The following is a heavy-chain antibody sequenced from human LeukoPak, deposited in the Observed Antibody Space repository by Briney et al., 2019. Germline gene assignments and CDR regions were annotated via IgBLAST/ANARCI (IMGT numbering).Heavy chain of an antibody. D-gene: IGHD3-10*01. J-gene: IGHJ4*02. CDR1: GFTFSSYG. CDR3: AKTGLYGSGSYRQPFYFDY. V-gene: IGHV3-33*06. CDR2: IWYDGSNK. Sequence: GGSLRLSCAASGFTFSSYGMHWVRQAPGKGLERVAVIWYDGSNKYYADSVKGRFTISRDNSKNTLYLQMNSLRAEDTAVYYCAKTGLYGSGSYRQPFYFDYWGQGTLVTVSS.